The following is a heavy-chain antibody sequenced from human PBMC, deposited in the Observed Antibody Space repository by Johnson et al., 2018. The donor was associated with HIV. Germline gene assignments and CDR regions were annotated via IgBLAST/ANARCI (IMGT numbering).Heavy chain of an antibody. Sequence: VQLVESGGGVAQPGRSLRLSCTASGFTFDDYAMHWVRQAPGKGLEWVSGISWNSGSIGYADSVKGRFTISRDNAKNSLYLQMNSLRAEDTALYYCVTADRGSAWGQGTTVTVSS. D-gene: IGHD1-26*01. V-gene: IGHV3-9*01. CDR1: GFTFDDYA. J-gene: IGHJ6*02. CDR3: VTADRGSA. CDR2: ISWNSGSI.